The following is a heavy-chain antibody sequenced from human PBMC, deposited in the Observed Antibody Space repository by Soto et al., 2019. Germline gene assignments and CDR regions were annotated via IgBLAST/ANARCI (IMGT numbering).Heavy chain of an antibody. CDR2: VSGSGGST. Sequence: PGGSLRLSCAASGFTFSSYAMSWVRQAPGKGLEWISAVSGSGGSTYYADSVKGRFTISRDNSKDTLYLQMNSLRDEDTAVYYCARGIAWGISAFDYWGQGTLVTVSS. J-gene: IGHJ4*02. V-gene: IGHV3-23*01. CDR3: ARGIAWGISAFDY. D-gene: IGHD3-16*01. CDR1: GFTFSSYA.